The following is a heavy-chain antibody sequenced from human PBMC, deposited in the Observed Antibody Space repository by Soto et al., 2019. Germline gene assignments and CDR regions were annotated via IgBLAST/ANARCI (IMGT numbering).Heavy chain of an antibody. CDR2: ISYDGSNK. CDR1: GFTFSSYG. CDR3: AKPRSYDFWSGYYYYFDY. D-gene: IGHD3-3*01. V-gene: IGHV3-30*18. Sequence: GGSLRLSCAASGFTFSSYGMHWVRQAPGKGLEWVAVISYDGSNKYYADSVKGRFTISRDNSKNTLYLQMNSLRAEDTAVYYCAKPRSYDFWSGYYYYFDYWGQGTLVTVS. J-gene: IGHJ4*02.